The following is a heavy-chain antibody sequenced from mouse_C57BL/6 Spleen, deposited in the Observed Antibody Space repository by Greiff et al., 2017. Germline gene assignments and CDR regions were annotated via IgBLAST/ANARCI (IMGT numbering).Heavy chain of an antibody. CDR3: AREYYSNYTFDV. Sequence: QVQLQQSGPELVKPGASVTLSCKASGYAFSISWMNWVKRRPGKGLEWIGRIYPGDGDTNYNGKFKGKATLTADKSSSTAYMHLSSLTSDDSAVYYCAREYYSNYTFDVWGTGTTVTVSS. D-gene: IGHD2-5*01. V-gene: IGHV1-82*01. CDR1: GYAFSISW. J-gene: IGHJ1*03. CDR2: IYPGDGDT.